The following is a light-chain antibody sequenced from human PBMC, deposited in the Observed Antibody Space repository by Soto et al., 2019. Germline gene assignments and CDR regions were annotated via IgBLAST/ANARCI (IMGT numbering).Light chain of an antibody. CDR1: QSISTW. J-gene: IGKJ1*01. V-gene: IGKV1-5*03. CDR3: QQYQTYPWT. CDR2: KVS. Sequence: DIQMTQSPSTLSASVGDRVTITCRASQSISTWLAWYQQKPGKAPKLLIHKVSNLQSGVPSRFSGTASGTEFSLTITSLQPDDFATYFCQQYQTYPWTFGQGTKVEIK.